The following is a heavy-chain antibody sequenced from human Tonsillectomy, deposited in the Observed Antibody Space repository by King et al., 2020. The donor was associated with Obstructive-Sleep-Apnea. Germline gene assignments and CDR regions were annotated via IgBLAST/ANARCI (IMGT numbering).Heavy chain of an antibody. Sequence: VQLQQSGPGLVKPSQTLSLTCAISGDSVSSNSGAWNWIRQSPARGLEWLGRTYYRSKWYNDYAVSVKSRITNNPDTSKNQFSLQLNSVTPEDTAVYYCARELWFGIQTYNWFDPWGQGTLVTVSS. CDR1: GDSVSSNSGA. CDR2: TYYRSKWYN. V-gene: IGHV6-1*01. D-gene: IGHD3-10*01. CDR3: ARELWFGIQTYNWFDP. J-gene: IGHJ5*02.